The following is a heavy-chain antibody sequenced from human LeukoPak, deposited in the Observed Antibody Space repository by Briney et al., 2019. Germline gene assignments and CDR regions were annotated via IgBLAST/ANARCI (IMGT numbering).Heavy chain of an antibody. Sequence: GGSLRLSCAASGFTFSSYGMHWVRQAPGKGLEWVAVISYDGSNKYYADSVKGRFTISRDNSKNTLYLQMNSLRAEDTAVYYCARGQSGSFYRYAFDIWGQGTMVTVSS. D-gene: IGHD1-26*01. V-gene: IGHV3-30*03. J-gene: IGHJ3*02. CDR1: GFTFSSYG. CDR3: ARGQSGSFYRYAFDI. CDR2: ISYDGSNK.